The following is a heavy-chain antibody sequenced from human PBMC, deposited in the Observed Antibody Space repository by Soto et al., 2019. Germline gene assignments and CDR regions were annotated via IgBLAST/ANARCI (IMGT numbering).Heavy chain of an antibody. CDR2: IHAGGST. Sequence: EVQLVETGGGLIQPGGSLRLSCAASGFSVSNNYKSWVRQAPGKGLEWVSIIHAGGSTYYADSVKGRFTISRDNSKNTVYLQMNGLRDEDTAMYYCASLAVAEGFDPWGQGTLVTVSS. J-gene: IGHJ5*02. D-gene: IGHD6-19*01. CDR3: ASLAVAEGFDP. V-gene: IGHV3-53*02. CDR1: GFSVSNNY.